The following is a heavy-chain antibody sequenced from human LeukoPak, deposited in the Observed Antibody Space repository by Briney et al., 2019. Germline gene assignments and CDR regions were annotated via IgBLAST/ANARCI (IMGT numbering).Heavy chain of an antibody. CDR2: IYYSGST. J-gene: IGHJ3*02. V-gene: IGHV4-59*01. CDR3: ARELRPYYYDSSGYSDAFDI. D-gene: IGHD3-22*01. Sequence: PSETLSLTCTVSGGSISSYYWRWIRQPPGKGLEWIGYIYYSGSTNYNPSLKSRVTISVDTSKNQFSLKLSSVTAADTAVYYCARELRPYYYDSSGYSDAFDIWGQGTMVTVSS. CDR1: GGSISSYY.